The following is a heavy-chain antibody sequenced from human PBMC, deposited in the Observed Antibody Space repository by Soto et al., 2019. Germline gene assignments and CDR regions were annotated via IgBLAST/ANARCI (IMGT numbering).Heavy chain of an antibody. V-gene: IGHV4-31*03. CDR1: GGSISSGGYY. CDR3: ARDRWGTYYYFGMDF. CDR2: IYYSGST. D-gene: IGHD7-27*01. J-gene: IGHJ6*02. Sequence: QVQLQESGPGLVKPSQTLSITCTVSGGSISSGGYYWSWIRQHPRKGLEWIGYIYYSGSTYYNPSLKSRVTISVDTSKNQFSLKLSSVTAADTSVYYCARDRWGTYYYFGMDFWGQATTLTVSS.